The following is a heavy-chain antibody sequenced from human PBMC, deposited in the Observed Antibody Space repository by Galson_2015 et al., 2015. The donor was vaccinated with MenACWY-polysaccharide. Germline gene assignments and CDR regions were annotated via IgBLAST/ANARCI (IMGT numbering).Heavy chain of an antibody. V-gene: IGHV4-39*01. Sequence: SETLYLTCTVSGGSISSNSHYWGRLRQPPGKGLEWIGSIYYGGTTYYNPSLRSRVTISVDTSKNQFSLKLSSVTAADTAVYYCARLSTGSGSYLYYGLDVWCQGTTVTVSS. D-gene: IGHD3-10*01. CDR3: ARLSTGSGSYLYYGLDV. J-gene: IGHJ6*02. CDR2: IYYGGTT. CDR1: GGSISSNSHY.